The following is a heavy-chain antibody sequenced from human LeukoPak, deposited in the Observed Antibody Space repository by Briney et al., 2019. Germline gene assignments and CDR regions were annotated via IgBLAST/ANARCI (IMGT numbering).Heavy chain of an antibody. V-gene: IGHV4-39*07. D-gene: IGHD6-13*01. Sequence: SETLSLTCSVSGGSISSTSNYWGWIRQPPGTGLEWIVSIYYSGSTYYNPSLKSRVTISVDTSKNQFSLKLSSVTAADTAVYYCAKVMGSWIAAADDYYYGMDVWGQGTTVTVSS. J-gene: IGHJ6*02. CDR1: GGSISSTSNY. CDR2: IYYSGST. CDR3: AKVMGSWIAAADDYYYGMDV.